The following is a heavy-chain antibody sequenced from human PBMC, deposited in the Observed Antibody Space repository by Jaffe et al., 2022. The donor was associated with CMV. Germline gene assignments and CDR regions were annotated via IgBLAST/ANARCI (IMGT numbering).Heavy chain of an antibody. CDR3: ARGQVDDYVWKRHRYGAIDYFDA. J-gene: IGHJ4*02. V-gene: IGHV1-69*09. CDR1: GGTFNRFA. CDR2: IIPIVGIA. Sequence: QVQLEQSGAEVKKPGSSVRVSCRTSGGTFNRFAINWVRQAPGGGLEWMGRIIPIVGIASYAEKFQGRVTIIADKSTNTAYMELSNLTSEDTAVYFCARGQVDDYVWKRHRYGAIDYFDAWGRGTRVTVSS. D-gene: IGHD3-16*02.